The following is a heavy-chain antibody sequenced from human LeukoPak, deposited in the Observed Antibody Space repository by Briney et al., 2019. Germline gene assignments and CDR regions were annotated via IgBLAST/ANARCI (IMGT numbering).Heavy chain of an antibody. J-gene: IGHJ4*02. V-gene: IGHV3-21*04. Sequence: GGSLRLSCAASGFTFSSYSMNWVRQAPGKGLEWVSSISSSSSYIYYADSVKGRFTISRDNSKNTLHLQMNSLRAEDTAVYYCAKELSGYPDYQWDYWGQGTLVTVSS. CDR2: ISSSSSYI. CDR1: GFTFSSYS. CDR3: AKELSGYPDYQWDY. D-gene: IGHD3-22*01.